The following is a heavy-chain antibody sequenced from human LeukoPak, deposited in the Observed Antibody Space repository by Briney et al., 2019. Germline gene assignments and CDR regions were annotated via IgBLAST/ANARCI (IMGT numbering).Heavy chain of an antibody. CDR2: ITTVGSRT. CDR3: AKGNTVTPDY. CDR1: GFTFSNYP. J-gene: IGHJ4*02. V-gene: IGHV3-23*01. Sequence: GGSLRLSCAASGFTFSNYPMNWVRQVPGKGLEWVSAITTVGSRTYNADSVKGRFTISRDNSKNTLYLQMNSLRAEDTAVYYCAKGNTVTPDYWGQGTLVTVSS. D-gene: IGHD4-17*01.